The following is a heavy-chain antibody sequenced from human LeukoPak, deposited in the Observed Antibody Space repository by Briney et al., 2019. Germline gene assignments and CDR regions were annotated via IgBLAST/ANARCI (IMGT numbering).Heavy chain of an antibody. J-gene: IGHJ5*01. Sequence: GGSLRLSCAASGFVFSTHSMNWVRQAPGKGLEWVSWISSSNGDIYYADSVRGRFTISRDDAKKSLYLQMNSLRAEDTAVYYCVRDAVGGNSWFDSWGQGTLVTVSS. CDR1: GFVFSTHS. V-gene: IGHV3-21*01. CDR2: ISSSNGDI. D-gene: IGHD4-23*01. CDR3: VRDAVGGNSWFDS.